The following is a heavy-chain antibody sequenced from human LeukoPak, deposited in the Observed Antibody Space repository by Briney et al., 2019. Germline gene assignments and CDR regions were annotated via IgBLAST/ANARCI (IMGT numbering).Heavy chain of an antibody. Sequence: ASVKVSCKASGYTFVSYDINWVRQATGQGPEWMGWMSPKSGNTGYAQKFQGRVTMTRDTSINSAYMELSGLISEDTAVYYCTRGPPNWGYDFWGQGTLVTVSS. CDR1: GYTFVSYD. CDR2: MSPKSGNT. CDR3: TRGPPNWGYDF. D-gene: IGHD7-27*01. V-gene: IGHV1-8*01. J-gene: IGHJ4*02.